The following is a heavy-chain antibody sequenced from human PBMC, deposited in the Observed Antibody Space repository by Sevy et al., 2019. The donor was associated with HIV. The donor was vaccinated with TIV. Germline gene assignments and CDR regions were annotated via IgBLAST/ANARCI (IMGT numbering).Heavy chain of an antibody. CDR1: GGTFSSYG. CDR3: ARGGGLSPHHWLDP. D-gene: IGHD3-16*01. J-gene: IGHJ5*02. CDR2: IIPIFGSA. Sequence: ASVKVSCKASGGTFSSYGITWVRQAPGQGLEWMGKIIPIFGSANYGQTFQGRVTMTADQSTSTAYMELSSLRSDDTAVYYWARGGGLSPHHWLDPWGQGTLVTVSS. V-gene: IGHV1-69*13.